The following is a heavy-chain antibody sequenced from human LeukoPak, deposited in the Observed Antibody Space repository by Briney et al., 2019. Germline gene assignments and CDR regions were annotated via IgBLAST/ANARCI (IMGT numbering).Heavy chain of an antibody. D-gene: IGHD3-3*01. CDR2: INHSGST. CDR1: GGSFSGYY. Sequence: KPSETLSLTCAVYGGSFSGYYWSWIRQPPGKGLEWIGEINHSGSTNYNLSLKSRVTISVDTSKNQFSLKLSSVTAADTAVYYCARGPRITIFGVVISGWFDPWGQGTLVTVSS. J-gene: IGHJ5*02. CDR3: ARGPRITIFGVVISGWFDP. V-gene: IGHV4-34*01.